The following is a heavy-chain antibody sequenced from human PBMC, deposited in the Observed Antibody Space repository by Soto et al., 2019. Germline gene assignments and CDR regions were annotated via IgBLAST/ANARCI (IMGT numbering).Heavy chain of an antibody. D-gene: IGHD6-19*01. CDR3: ARDLALAGNY. CDR2: ISSSSSYI. V-gene: IGHV3-21*01. Sequence: GGSLRLSCAASGFTFSSYSMNWVRQAPGKGLEWVSSISSSSSYIYYADSVKGRFTISRDNANNSLFLQMNSLRAEDTAIYYCARDLALAGNYWGQGALVTVSS. J-gene: IGHJ4*02. CDR1: GFTFSSYS.